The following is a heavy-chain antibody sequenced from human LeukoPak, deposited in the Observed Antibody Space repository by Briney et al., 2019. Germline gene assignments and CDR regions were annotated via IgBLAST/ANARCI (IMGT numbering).Heavy chain of an antibody. CDR3: ARGPYKDFWSGYSDY. J-gene: IGHJ4*02. Sequence: GGSLRLSCSASGFTFSSYSMNWVRQAPGKGLEWVSYISSSSTTIYYADSVKGRFSISRDNAKNSLYLQMNSLRVADTAVYYCARGPYKDFWSGYSDYWGQGTLVTVSS. CDR1: GFTFSSYS. D-gene: IGHD3-3*01. V-gene: IGHV3-48*01. CDR2: ISSSSTTI.